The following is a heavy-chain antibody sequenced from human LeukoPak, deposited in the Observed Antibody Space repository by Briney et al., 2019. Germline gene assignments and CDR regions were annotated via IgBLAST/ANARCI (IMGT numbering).Heavy chain of an antibody. CDR1: GFTFTTYW. J-gene: IGHJ4*02. V-gene: IGHV3-74*01. CDR2: INGDGSRS. D-gene: IGHD3-16*01. CDR3: ARTSPTSHFDF. Sequence: GGSLRLSCAASGFTFTTYWMHWVRQAPGKGLVWVSRINGDGSRSNYADSVKGRFTISRDNARNTLYRQMNSLRAEDTALYYCARTSPTSHFDFWGQGTLVTVSS.